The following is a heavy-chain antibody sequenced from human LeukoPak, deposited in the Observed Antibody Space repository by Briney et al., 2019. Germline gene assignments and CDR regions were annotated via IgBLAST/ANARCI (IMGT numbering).Heavy chain of an antibody. Sequence: SETLSLTCTVSGGSISSGGYYWSWIRQHPGKGLEWIGYIYYSGSTYYNPSLKSRVTISVDTSKNQFSLKLSSVTAADTAVYYCARDSSSWFRFDYWGQGTLVTVSS. CDR2: IYYSGST. J-gene: IGHJ4*02. CDR3: ARDSSSWFRFDY. D-gene: IGHD6-13*01. CDR1: GGSISSGGYY. V-gene: IGHV4-31*03.